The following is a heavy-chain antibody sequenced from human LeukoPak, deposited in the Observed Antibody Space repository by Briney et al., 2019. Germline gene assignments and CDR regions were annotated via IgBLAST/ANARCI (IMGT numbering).Heavy chain of an antibody. CDR2: INSDGSST. V-gene: IGHV3-74*01. CDR3: ARVLRVGRDGYWGDTFDI. CDR1: GFTFSNAW. Sequence: GGSLRLSCAASGFTFSNAWMHWVRQAPGKGLVWVSRINSDGSSTSYADSVKGRFTISRDNAKNTLYLQMNSLRAEDTAVYYCARVLRVGRDGYWGDTFDIWGQGTMVTVSS. D-gene: IGHD5-24*01. J-gene: IGHJ3*02.